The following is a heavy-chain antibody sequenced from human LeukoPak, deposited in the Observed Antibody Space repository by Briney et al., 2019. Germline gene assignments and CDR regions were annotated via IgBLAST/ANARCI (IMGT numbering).Heavy chain of an antibody. Sequence: GASVKVSCKASGGTFSSYAISWVRQVPGQGLEWMGRIIPILGIANYAQKFQGRVTITADKSTSTAYMELSSLRSEDTAVYYCARCYYDCSGYGWFDPWGQGTLVPVSS. J-gene: IGHJ5*02. D-gene: IGHD3-22*01. CDR1: GGTFSSYA. V-gene: IGHV1-69*04. CDR2: IIPILGIA. CDR3: ARCYYDCSGYGWFDP.